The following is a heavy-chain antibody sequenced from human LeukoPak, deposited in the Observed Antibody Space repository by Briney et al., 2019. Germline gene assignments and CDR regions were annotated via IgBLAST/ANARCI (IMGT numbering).Heavy chain of an antibody. CDR3: ARSPPLGYCSGGSCSYYYYYMDV. D-gene: IGHD2-15*01. V-gene: IGHV5-51*01. CDR1: GYSFTSYW. J-gene: IGHJ6*03. CDR2: IYPGYSDT. Sequence: GESLKISCKGSGYSFTSYWIGWVRQMPGKGLEWMGIIYPGYSDTRYSPSFQGQVTISADKSISTAYLQWSSLKASDTAMYYCARSPPLGYCSGGSCSYYYYYMDVWGKGTTVTVSS.